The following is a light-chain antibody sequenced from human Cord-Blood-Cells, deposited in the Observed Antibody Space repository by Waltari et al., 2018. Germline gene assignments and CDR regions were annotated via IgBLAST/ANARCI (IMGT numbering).Light chain of an antibody. CDR2: EDN. CDR1: SGSIASNX. V-gene: IGLV6-57*03. J-gene: IGLJ3*02. Sequence: NFMXTQPHSVSEXPGKXVTISCTRSSGSIASNXVQWYQQRPGSAPSTVIYEDNXRPPGXXHRXXXSIDXSSTXXSLTXSGLKTXDEADYYCQSYDSSXXVFXGGXXLXXL. CDR3: QSYDSSXXV.